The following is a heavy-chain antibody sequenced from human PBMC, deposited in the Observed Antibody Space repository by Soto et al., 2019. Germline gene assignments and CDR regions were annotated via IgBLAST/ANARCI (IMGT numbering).Heavy chain of an antibody. CDR1: GYSFTSYW. V-gene: IGHV5-51*01. CDR3: ARRAPNWNYVDGGTYYFDY. J-gene: IGHJ4*02. Sequence: GESLKISCKGSGYSFTSYWIGWVRQMPGKGLEWMGIIYPGDSDTGYSPSFQGQVTISADKSISTAYLQWSSLKASDTAMYYCARRAPNWNYVDGGTYYFDYWGQGTLVTVSS. CDR2: IYPGDSDT. D-gene: IGHD1-7*01.